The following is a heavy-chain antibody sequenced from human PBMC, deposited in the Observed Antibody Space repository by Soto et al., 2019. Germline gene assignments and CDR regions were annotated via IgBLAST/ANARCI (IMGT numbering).Heavy chain of an antibody. CDR1: GYTFTSYD. CDR3: ARDLGSGYYDSSGWFQH. J-gene: IGHJ1*01. D-gene: IGHD3-22*01. Sequence: GASVKVSCKASGYTFTSYDINWVRQATGQGLEWMGWMNPNSGNTGYAQKFQGRVTMTRNTSISTAYMELRSLRSDDTAVYYCARDLGSGYYDSSGWFQHWGQGTLVTVSS. CDR2: MNPNSGNT. V-gene: IGHV1-8*01.